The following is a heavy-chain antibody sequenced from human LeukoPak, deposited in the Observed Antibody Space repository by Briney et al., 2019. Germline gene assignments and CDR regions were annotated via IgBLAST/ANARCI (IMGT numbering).Heavy chain of an antibody. CDR2: IWYDGSNK. Sequence: PGRSLRLSCAASGFTFSSYGMHWVRQAPGKGLEWVAVIWYDGSNKYYADSVKGRFTISRDNSKNTLYLQMNSLRAEDTAVYYCAKMGTGTAMENLTNGGQETLVTVSS. J-gene: IGHJ4*02. CDR3: AKMGTGTAMENLTN. CDR1: GFTFSSYG. D-gene: IGHD5-18*01. V-gene: IGHV3-33*06.